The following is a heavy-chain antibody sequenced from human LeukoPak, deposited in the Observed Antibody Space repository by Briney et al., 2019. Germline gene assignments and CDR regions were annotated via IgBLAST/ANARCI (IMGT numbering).Heavy chain of an antibody. CDR3: AAYIVVVTAIQDY. J-gene: IGHJ4*02. V-gene: IGHV1-58*01. Sequence: ASVKVSCKASGLTFTSSAVQWVRQARGQRLEWIGWIVVGSGNTNYAQKFQERVTITRDMSTSTAYMELSSLRSEDTAVYYCAAYIVVVTAIQDYWGQGTLVTVSS. CDR1: GLTFTSSA. D-gene: IGHD2-21*02. CDR2: IVVGSGNT.